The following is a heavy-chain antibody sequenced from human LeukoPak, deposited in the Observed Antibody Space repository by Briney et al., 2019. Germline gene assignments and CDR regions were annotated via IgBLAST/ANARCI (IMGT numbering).Heavy chain of an antibody. J-gene: IGHJ4*02. CDR3: AGLGGATSPFGY. Sequence: PSETLSLTCTVSGGSISSYYWSWIRQPPGKGLEWIGYIYYTGNTNYNPSLKSRVTISVDTPKNQFSLNLSSVTAADTAIYYCAGLGGATSPFGYWGQGTLVTVSS. D-gene: IGHD1-26*01. CDR1: GGSISSYY. CDR2: IYYTGNT. V-gene: IGHV4-59*08.